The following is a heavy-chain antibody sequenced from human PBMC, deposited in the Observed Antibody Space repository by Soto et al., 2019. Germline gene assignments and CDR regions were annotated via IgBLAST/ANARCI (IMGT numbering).Heavy chain of an antibody. D-gene: IGHD4-17*01. J-gene: IGHJ3*02. CDR3: ETTVTTHDAFDI. CDR2: IYSGGST. CDR1: GFTVSSNY. V-gene: IGHV3-53*01. Sequence: GGSLRLSCAASGFTVSSNYMSWVRQAPGKGLEWVSVIYSGGSTYYADSVKGRFTISRDNSKNTLYLQMNSLRAEDTAVYYCETTVTTHDAFDIWGQGTMVTVSS.